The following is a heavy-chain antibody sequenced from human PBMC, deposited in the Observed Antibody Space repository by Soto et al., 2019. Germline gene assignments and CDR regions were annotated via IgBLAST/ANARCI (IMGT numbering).Heavy chain of an antibody. CDR1: GGSISNSNW. CDR2: IYHSGST. V-gene: IGHV4-4*02. CDR3: ARGLPAGSEASGDY. J-gene: IGHJ4*02. Sequence: LSLTCAVSGGSISNSNWWSWVRQPPGKGLEWIGNIYHSGSTNYNPSLKSRVTISIDKSNNQFSLKLSSVTAADTAVYYCARGLPAGSEASGDYWGQGTLGTGS. D-gene: IGHD3-10*01.